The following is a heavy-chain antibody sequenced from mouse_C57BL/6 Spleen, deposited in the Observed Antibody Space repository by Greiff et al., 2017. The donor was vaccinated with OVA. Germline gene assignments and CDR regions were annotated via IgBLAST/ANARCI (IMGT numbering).Heavy chain of an antibody. V-gene: IGHV1-22*01. CDR1: GYTFTDYN. J-gene: IGHJ4*01. D-gene: IGHD1-1*01. CDR2: INPNYGGT. Sequence: VQLQQSGPELVKPGASVKMSCKASGYTFTDYNMHWVKQSHGKSLEWIGSINPNYGGTSYNQKLKGKATLSVNKSYSTAYRELLSLKSEDSAVYSCANYYGSIYYAMDYWGQGTSVTVSS. CDR3: ANYYGSIYYAMDY.